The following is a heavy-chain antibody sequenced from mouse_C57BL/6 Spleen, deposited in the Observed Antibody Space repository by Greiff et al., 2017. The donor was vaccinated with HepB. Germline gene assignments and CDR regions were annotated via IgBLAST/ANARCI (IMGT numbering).Heavy chain of an antibody. J-gene: IGHJ1*03. V-gene: IGHV1-22*01. CDR3: ASGGTYYGSSYWYFDV. CDR1: GYTFTDYN. D-gene: IGHD1-1*01. CDR2: INPNNGGT. Sequence: EVQLQQSGPELVKPGASVKMSCKASGYTFTDYNMHWVKQSHGKSLEWIGYINPNNGGTSYNQKFKGKATLTVNKSSSTAYMELRSLTSEDSAVYYCASGGTYYGSSYWYFDVWGTGTTVTVSS.